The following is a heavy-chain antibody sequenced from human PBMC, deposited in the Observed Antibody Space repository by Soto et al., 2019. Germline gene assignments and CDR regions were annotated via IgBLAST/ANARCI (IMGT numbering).Heavy chain of an antibody. V-gene: IGHV3-23*01. CDR1: GFTFSSYA. CDR3: AKDLKEDCSGGSCYGGPIDY. Sequence: EVQLLESGGGLVQPGGSLRLSCAASGFTFSSYAMSWVRQAPGKGLEWVSAISGSGGSTYYADSVKGQFTISRDNSKNTLYLQMNSLRAEDTAVYYCAKDLKEDCSGGSCYGGPIDYWGQGTLVTVSS. J-gene: IGHJ4*02. CDR2: ISGSGGST. D-gene: IGHD2-15*01.